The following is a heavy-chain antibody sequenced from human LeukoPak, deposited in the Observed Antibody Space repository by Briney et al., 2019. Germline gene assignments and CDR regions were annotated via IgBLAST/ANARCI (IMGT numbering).Heavy chain of an antibody. D-gene: IGHD6-19*01. Sequence: PSETLSLTCPVSGGSISSSSYYWGWIRQPPGKGLEWIGNIYHSGSTYYNPSLKSRVTISVDTSKNQSSLKLSSVTAADTAVYYCASSLTDYTSGWYFDYWGQGTLVTVSS. CDR1: GGSISSSSYY. V-gene: IGHV4-39*01. CDR3: ASSLTDYTSGWYFDY. CDR2: IYHSGST. J-gene: IGHJ4*02.